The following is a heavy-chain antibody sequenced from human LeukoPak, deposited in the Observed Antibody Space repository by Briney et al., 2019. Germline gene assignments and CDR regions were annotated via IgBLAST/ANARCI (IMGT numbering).Heavy chain of an antibody. CDR1: GGSFSGYY. Sequence: SETLSLTCAVYGGSFSGYYWSWIRQPPGKGLEWIGEINHSGSTNYNPSLKSRVTISVDTSKNQFSLKLSSVTAADTAVYYCARGSVYYASGSYDYWGQGTLVTVSS. D-gene: IGHD3-10*01. CDR2: INHSGST. J-gene: IGHJ4*02. V-gene: IGHV4-34*01. CDR3: ARGSVYYASGSYDY.